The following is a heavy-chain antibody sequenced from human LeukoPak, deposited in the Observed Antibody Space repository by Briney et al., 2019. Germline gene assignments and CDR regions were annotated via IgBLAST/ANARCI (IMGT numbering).Heavy chain of an antibody. CDR2: IYYSGST. V-gene: IGHV4-39*07. CDR3: ANYGDHGFDY. J-gene: IGHJ4*02. Sequence: SETLSLTCTVSGASISTNSYYCGWIRQPPGKGLEWIGSIYYSGSTYYNPSLKSRVTISIDTSKNQFSLRLRSVTAADTAVYYCANYGDHGFDYWGQRTLVTVSS. CDR1: GASISTNSYY. D-gene: IGHD4-17*01.